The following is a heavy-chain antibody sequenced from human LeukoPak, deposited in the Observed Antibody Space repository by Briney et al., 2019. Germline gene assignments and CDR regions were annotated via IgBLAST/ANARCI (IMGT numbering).Heavy chain of an antibody. V-gene: IGHV4-4*07. J-gene: IGHJ5*02. D-gene: IGHD3-3*01. CDR2: IYTSGST. CDR1: GGSISSYY. CDR3: ARDSYYDFWSGYYANWFDP. Sequence: SETLSLTCTVSGGSISSYYWSWIRQPAGKGLEWIGRIYTSGSTNYNPSLKSRVTMSVDTSKNQFSLKLSSVTAADTAVYYCARDSYYDFWSGYYANWFDPWGQGTLVTVSS.